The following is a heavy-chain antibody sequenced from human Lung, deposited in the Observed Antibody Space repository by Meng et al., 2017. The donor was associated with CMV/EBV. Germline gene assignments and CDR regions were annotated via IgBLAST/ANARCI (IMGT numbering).Heavy chain of an antibody. V-gene: IGHV3-23*01. Sequence: GGSXRLSCAASGFTFSSFAMSWVRQAPGRGLEWVSGVSSSGGTTSYADSVKGRFIISRDNSRNTVYLQMNSLRAEDTAIYYCAKPPAYYSSWVQGTLVTVSS. CDR2: VSSSGGTT. CDR1: GFTFSSFA. D-gene: IGHD3-16*01. CDR3: AKPPAYYSS. J-gene: IGHJ5*02.